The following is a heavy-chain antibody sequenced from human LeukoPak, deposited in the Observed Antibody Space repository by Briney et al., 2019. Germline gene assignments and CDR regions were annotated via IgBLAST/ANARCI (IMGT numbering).Heavy chain of an antibody. CDR1: GGSISSYY. J-gene: IGHJ3*02. Sequence: SETLSLTCTVSGGSISSYYWNWIRQPAGRGLEWIGRIYTSGSTNYDPSLKSRVTMSVDTSKNQFSLKLRSVTAADTAVYYCARDFSGDYDTGYYVGGAFDIWGQGTMVTVSS. V-gene: IGHV4-4*07. D-gene: IGHD3-16*01. CDR3: ARDFSGDYDTGYYVGGAFDI. CDR2: IYTSGST.